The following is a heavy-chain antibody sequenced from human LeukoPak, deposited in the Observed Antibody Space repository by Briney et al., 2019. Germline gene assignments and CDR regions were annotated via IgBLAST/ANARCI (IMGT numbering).Heavy chain of an antibody. CDR2: ISISSSTI. Sequence: GGSLRLSCAASRFSFSSYAMNWVRQAPGKGLEWVSYISISSSTIYYADSVKGRFTISRDNAKNSLYLHMNSLRDEDTAVYYCARGETAVTSYLHFWGQGTLVTVS. V-gene: IGHV3-48*02. CDR1: RFSFSSYA. D-gene: IGHD4-17*01. CDR3: ARGETAVTSYLHF. J-gene: IGHJ4*02.